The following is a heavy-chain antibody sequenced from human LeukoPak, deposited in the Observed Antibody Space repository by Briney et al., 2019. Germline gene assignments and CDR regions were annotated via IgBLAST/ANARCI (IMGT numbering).Heavy chain of an antibody. CDR1: GYSFTSSW. D-gene: IGHD3-22*01. J-gene: IGHJ4*02. V-gene: IGHV5-51*01. Sequence: GESLKIFCQGSGYSFTSSWIGWVRHLPAKGLEWMRIIYPGDSDTRYSPSFQGQVTISADRSISTAYLQWSSLQASDTAMYYWAGQSRDSSGYYSYYFDYWGQGTLVTVSS. CDR3: AGQSRDSSGYYSYYFDY. CDR2: IYPGDSDT.